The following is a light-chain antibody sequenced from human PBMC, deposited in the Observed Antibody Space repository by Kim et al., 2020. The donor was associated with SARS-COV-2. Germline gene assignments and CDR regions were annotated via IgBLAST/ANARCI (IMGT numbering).Light chain of an antibody. V-gene: IGKV3-15*01. Sequence: EIVMTQSPATLSVSPGERATLSCRASQSVSSNLAWYQQKPGQAPRLLINGASTRATGIPARFSGSGSGTEFTLTISSLQSEDFAVYYCQQYINWPRTFGQGTKVDIK. CDR1: QSVSSN. J-gene: IGKJ1*01. CDR3: QQYINWPRT. CDR2: GAS.